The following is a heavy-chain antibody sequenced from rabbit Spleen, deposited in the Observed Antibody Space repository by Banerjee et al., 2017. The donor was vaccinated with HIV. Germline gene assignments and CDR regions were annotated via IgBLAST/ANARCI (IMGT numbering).Heavy chain of an antibody. CDR2: IAAGSGGT. CDR3: ARGAGGAGYGYNL. Sequence: QSLEESGGDLVKPGTSLTLTCTASGFSFSSSYYMCWVRQAPGKGLEWIACIAAGSGGTACANWAKGRFSISKASSTTVTLQMTSLTAADTATYFCARGAGGAGYGYNLWDPGTLVTVS. V-gene: IGHV1S40*01. CDR1: GFSFSSSYY. J-gene: IGHJ4*01. D-gene: IGHD6-1*01.